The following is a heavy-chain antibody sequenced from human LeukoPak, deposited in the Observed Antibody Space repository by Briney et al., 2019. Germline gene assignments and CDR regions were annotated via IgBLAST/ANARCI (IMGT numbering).Heavy chain of an antibody. CDR3: ASYLSAVLDY. CDR1: GGSFSGYY. V-gene: IGHV4-34*01. J-gene: IGHJ4*02. Sequence: SSETLSLTCAVYGGSFSGYYWSWIRQPPGKGLEWIGEINHSGSTNYNPSLKSRVTISVDTSKNQFSLKLSSVTAADTAVYYCASYLSAVLDYWGQGTLVTVSS. CDR2: INHSGST. D-gene: IGHD2/OR15-2a*01.